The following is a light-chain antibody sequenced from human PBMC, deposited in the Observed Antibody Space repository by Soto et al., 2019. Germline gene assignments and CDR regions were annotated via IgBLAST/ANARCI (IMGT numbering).Light chain of an antibody. CDR3: RSYTSSSTLVV. CDR1: SSDVGGYNY. J-gene: IGLJ2*01. V-gene: IGLV2-14*01. CDR2: DVS. Sequence: QSALTQPASVSGSPGQSITISCTGTSSDVGGYNYVSWYQQHPGKAPNLMIYDVSNRPSGGSNRFSGSKSGNTASPTIAGPQDADEGDYYCRSYTSSSTLVVFGRGTKLTVL.